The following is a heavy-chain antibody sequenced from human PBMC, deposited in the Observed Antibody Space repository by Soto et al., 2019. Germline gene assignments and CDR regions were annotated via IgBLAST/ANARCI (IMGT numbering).Heavy chain of an antibody. J-gene: IGHJ5*02. CDR1: GYTFTSYY. Sequence: ASVKVSCKAPGYTFTSYYMHWVRQAPGQGLEWMGIINPSGGSTSYAQKFQGRVTMTRDTSTSTVYMELSSLRSEDTAVYYCARAYCSSTSCYGYWFDPWGQGTLVTVSS. D-gene: IGHD2-2*01. V-gene: IGHV1-46*03. CDR2: INPSGGST. CDR3: ARAYCSSTSCYGYWFDP.